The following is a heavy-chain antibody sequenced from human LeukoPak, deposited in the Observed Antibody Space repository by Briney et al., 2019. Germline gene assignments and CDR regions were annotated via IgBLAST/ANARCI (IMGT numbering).Heavy chain of an antibody. CDR3: ASTEAGYYDSSGTGTFDY. CDR1: GGSISSHY. D-gene: IGHD3-22*01. J-gene: IGHJ4*02. Sequence: PSETLSLTCTVSGGSISSHYWSWIRQPPGKGLEWIGYIYYSGSTNYNPSLKSRVTISVDTSKNQFSLKLSSVTAADTAVYYCASTEAGYYDSSGTGTFDYWGQRTLVTVSS. CDR2: IYYSGST. V-gene: IGHV4-59*11.